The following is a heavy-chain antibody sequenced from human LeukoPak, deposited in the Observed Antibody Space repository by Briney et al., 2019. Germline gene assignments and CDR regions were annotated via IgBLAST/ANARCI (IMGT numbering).Heavy chain of an antibody. Sequence: GGPLTLPCTASGYIFSSCNKNWLRQAPGKGLEWVSSFSTSSYYIYYADSLKRRFAISRDNAKNSLYLQMNSLRAEDTAVYYCARASGRDGYNSDYWGQGTLVSVSS. D-gene: IGHD5-24*01. CDR3: ARASGRDGYNSDY. CDR2: FSTSSYYI. CDR1: GYIFSSCN. J-gene: IGHJ4*02. V-gene: IGHV3-21*01.